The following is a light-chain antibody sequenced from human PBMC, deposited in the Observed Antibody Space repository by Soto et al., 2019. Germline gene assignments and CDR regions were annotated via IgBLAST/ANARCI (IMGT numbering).Light chain of an antibody. CDR3: QQYNHWPYT. V-gene: IGKV3-15*01. Sequence: EIVMTQSPDTLSVSPGERATLTCRASQSVSTNLAWYQQKPGQAPRLLIYGASTWATGIPARFSGSGSGTEFTLTISSLQSEEFAVYHCQQYNHWPYTVGQGTKLEIK. CDR2: GAS. CDR1: QSVSTN. J-gene: IGKJ2*01.